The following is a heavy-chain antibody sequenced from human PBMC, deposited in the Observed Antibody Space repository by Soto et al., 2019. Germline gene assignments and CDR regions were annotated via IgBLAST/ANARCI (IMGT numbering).Heavy chain of an antibody. J-gene: IGHJ4*02. CDR1: GFTFSSYA. CDR2: ISGSGGST. D-gene: IGHD1-26*01. Sequence: GGSLRLSCSASGFTFSSYAMSWVRQAPGKGLEWVSAISGSGGSTYYADSVKGRFTISRDNSKNTLYLQMNSLRAEDTAVYYCAKVGGPREGSLRPIVGATYYFDYWGQGTLVTVSS. V-gene: IGHV3-23*01. CDR3: AKVGGPREGSLRPIVGATYYFDY.